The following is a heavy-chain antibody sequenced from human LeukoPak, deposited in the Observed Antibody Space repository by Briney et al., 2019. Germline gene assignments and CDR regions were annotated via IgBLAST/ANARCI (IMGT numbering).Heavy chain of an antibody. V-gene: IGHV1-46*01. Sequence: ASVKVSCKASGYTFTSYYMHWVRQAPGQGLERMGIINPSGGSTSYAQKFQGRVTMTRDTSTSTVYMELSSLRSEDTAVYYCAREPLTSDYGDSGDYWGQGTLVTVSS. CDR1: GYTFTSYY. D-gene: IGHD4-17*01. CDR3: AREPLTSDYGDSGDY. CDR2: INPSGGST. J-gene: IGHJ4*02.